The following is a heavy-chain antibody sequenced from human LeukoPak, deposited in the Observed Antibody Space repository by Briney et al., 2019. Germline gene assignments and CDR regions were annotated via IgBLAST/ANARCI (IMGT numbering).Heavy chain of an antibody. J-gene: IGHJ2*01. CDR2: IKQDGSEK. Sequence: PGGSLRLSCAAAGFTFSRYWMTWVRQAPGKGLEWVANIKQDGSEKSHVDSVKARFTISRANAENSLFLQMNSLRAAAPAVYSFARSVYSGYYYSSRYFDLWGRGTLVTVSS. CDR3: ARSVYSGYYYSSRYFDL. D-gene: IGHD1-26*01. V-gene: IGHV3-7*01. CDR1: GFTFSRYW.